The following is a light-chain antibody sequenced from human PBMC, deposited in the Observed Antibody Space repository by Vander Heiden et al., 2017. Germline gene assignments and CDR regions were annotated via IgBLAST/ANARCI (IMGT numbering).Light chain of an antibody. V-gene: IGKV3-20*01. CDR2: GAS. CDR1: QRYSSSS. J-gene: IGKJ4*01. CDR3: QWYGSSQGPFT. Sequence: IVLTQSPGPLPLSPGERATLPCTASQRYSSSSLALYQQNPGQAPRFPIYGASSSATDVPVRFSCSGSGTDITLTISRLGPQDFAVDSYQWYGSSQGPFTFGEGTKVEIK.